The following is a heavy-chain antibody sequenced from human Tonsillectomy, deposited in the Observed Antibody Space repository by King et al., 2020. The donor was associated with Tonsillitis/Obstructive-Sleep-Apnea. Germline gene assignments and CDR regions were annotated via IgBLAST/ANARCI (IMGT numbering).Heavy chain of an antibody. CDR3: AKVNQVVVVVAATDY. Sequence: VQLVESGGGVVQPGRSLRLSCAASGFTFSSYGMHWVRQAPGKGLEWVAVISHDGSNKYYADSVKGRFTVSRDNSKNTLYLQMNSLRAEDTAVYYCAKVNQVVVVVAATDYWGQGTLVTVSS. J-gene: IGHJ4*02. V-gene: IGHV3-30*18. CDR1: GFTFSSYG. D-gene: IGHD2-15*01. CDR2: ISHDGSNK.